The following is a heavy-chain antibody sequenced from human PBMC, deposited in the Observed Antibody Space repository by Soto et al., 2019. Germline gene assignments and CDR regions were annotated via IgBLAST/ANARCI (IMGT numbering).Heavy chain of an antibody. D-gene: IGHD5-12*01. CDR1: GGSISSGVYY. J-gene: IGHJ5*02. CDR2: IYYSGST. Sequence: SETLSLTCTVSGGSISSGVYYWSWIRQHPGKGLEWIGYIYYSGSTYYNPSLKSRVTISVDTSKNQFSLKLSSVTAADTAVYYCARVSTGIVASWVPDPWGQGTLVTVSS. CDR3: ARVSTGIVASWVPDP. V-gene: IGHV4-31*03.